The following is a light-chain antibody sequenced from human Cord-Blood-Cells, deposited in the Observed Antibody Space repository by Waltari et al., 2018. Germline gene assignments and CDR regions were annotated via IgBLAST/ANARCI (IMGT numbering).Light chain of an antibody. J-gene: IGLJ3*02. CDR3: MIWHSSAWV. CDR2: YKSAADK. Sequence: QAVLTQPSSLSASPGASASLTCTLRSGINVGTYRIYWYQQKPGSPPQYPLRYKSAADKEQGSGVPSRFAGSKDASANAVILLISGLQSEDEADYDCMIWHSSAWVFGGGTKLTVL. V-gene: IGLV5-45*02. CDR1: SGINVGTYR.